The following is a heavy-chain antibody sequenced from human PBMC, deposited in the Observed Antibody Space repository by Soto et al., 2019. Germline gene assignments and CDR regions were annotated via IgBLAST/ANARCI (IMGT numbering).Heavy chain of an antibody. D-gene: IGHD3-10*01. Sequence: SGPTLVNPTQTLTLTYTFSGFSLSTSGVGVGWIRQPPGKALEWLALIYWNDDKRYSPSLKSRLTITKDTSKNQVVLTMTNMDPVDTATYYCARSHYGSGSYSPIYYFDYWGQGTLVTVSS. CDR3: ARSHYGSGSYSPIYYFDY. V-gene: IGHV2-5*01. CDR1: GFSLSTSGVG. CDR2: IYWNDDK. J-gene: IGHJ4*02.